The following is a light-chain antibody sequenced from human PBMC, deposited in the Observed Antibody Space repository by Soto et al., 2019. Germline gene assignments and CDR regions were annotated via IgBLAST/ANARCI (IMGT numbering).Light chain of an antibody. CDR1: QSFRGL. J-gene: IGKJ5*01. CDR3: QQRSNWPPIIT. CDR2: DAS. Sequence: EVVLTQSPVTLSLSPGERATLSCRASQSFRGLLAWYQQKPGQAPRLLIYDASNRATGTPARFSGSGSGTDFTLTITRLEPQDFAVYYCQQRSNWPPIITFGQGTRLEIK. V-gene: IGKV3-11*01.